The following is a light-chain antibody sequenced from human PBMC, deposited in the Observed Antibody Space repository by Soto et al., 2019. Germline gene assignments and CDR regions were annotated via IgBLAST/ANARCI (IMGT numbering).Light chain of an antibody. CDR1: QSVSTF. CDR2: DAS. CDR3: QQRNSWPWT. J-gene: IGKJ1*01. V-gene: IGKV3-11*01. Sequence: EIVLTQSPTTLSLSPRERAILSWRASQSVSTFLAWFQQKPGQAPRLLIYDASNRATGIPARFSGSGSGTDFTLTISSLEPEDFAVYYCQQRNSWPWTFGQGTKVDIK.